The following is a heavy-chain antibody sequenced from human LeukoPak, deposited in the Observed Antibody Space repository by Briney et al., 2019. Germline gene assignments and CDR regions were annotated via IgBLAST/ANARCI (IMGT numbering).Heavy chain of an antibody. D-gene: IGHD3-10*01. J-gene: IGHJ3*01. CDR1: GFTFSSYA. Sequence: GGSLRLSCAASGFTFSSYAISWVRQAPGKGLEWVSTVSGDGGSTYYADSVKGRFTISRDNARRTLYLQMNSLRAEDTALYYCARDWSYIALDGWGQGTMVTVSS. CDR3: ARDWSYIALDG. V-gene: IGHV3-23*01. CDR2: VSGDGGST.